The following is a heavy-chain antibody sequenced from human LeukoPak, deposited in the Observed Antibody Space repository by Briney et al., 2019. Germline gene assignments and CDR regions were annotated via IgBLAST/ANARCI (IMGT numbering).Heavy chain of an antibody. V-gene: IGHV4-59*08. J-gene: IGHJ4*02. D-gene: IGHD3-9*01. CDR2: THYSGTI. CDR3: ETGRSIRYFDY. CDR1: GVSIFSYY. Sequence: PSETLSLTCTVSGVSIFSYYWNWIRQSPGQGLEWIGYTHYSGTINYNPSLKSRVSISIDTSKSQFSLKLTSATAADTAIYYCETGRSIRYFDYWGQGTLLSVSS.